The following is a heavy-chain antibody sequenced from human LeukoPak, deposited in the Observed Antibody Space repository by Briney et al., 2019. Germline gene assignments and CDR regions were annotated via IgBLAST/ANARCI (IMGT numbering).Heavy chain of an antibody. CDR2: IYYSGST. CDR1: GGSINSYY. J-gene: IGHJ4*02. Sequence: SETLSLTCTVSGGSINSYYWSWIRQPPGKGLEYIGYIYYSGSTDYNPSLKSRVTISVDTSKNRFSLNLSSVTAADTAIYYCARLRSYGGNRGIDYWGQGTLVAVSS. V-gene: IGHV4-59*08. CDR3: ARLRSYGGNRGIDY. D-gene: IGHD4-23*01.